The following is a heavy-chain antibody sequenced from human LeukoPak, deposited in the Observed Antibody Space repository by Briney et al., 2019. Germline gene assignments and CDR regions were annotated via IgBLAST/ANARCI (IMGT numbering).Heavy chain of an antibody. CDR2: ISYDGSNK. CDR1: GFTFSSYA. D-gene: IGHD2-21*01. V-gene: IGHV3-30-3*01. Sequence: GGSLRLSCAASGFTFSSYAMSWVRQAPGKGLEWVAVISYDGSNKYYADSVKGRFTISRDNSKNTLYLQMNSLRAEDTAVYYCARGYGGFLFDYWGQGTLVTVSS. CDR3: ARGYGGFLFDY. J-gene: IGHJ4*02.